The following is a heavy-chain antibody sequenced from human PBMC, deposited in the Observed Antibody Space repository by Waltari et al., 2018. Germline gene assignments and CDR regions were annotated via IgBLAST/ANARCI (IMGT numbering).Heavy chain of an antibody. CDR2: IRAYNGNT. J-gene: IGHJ4*02. V-gene: IGHV1-18*01. D-gene: IGHD3-10*01. Sequence: QVQLVPSGAEVTKPGASVKVSCKASGYTFTSSGISWVRQAPGQGLGWMGWIRAYNGNTNYEQKLQGRVTMTTDTSTSRAYMELRSLRSDDTAVYYGARDFLRDGSGSYYNWGQGTLVTVSS. CDR1: GYTFTSSG. CDR3: ARDFLRDGSGSYYN.